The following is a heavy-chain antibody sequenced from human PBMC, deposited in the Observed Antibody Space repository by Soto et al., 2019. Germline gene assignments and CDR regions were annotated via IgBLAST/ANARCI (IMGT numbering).Heavy chain of an antibody. D-gene: IGHD5-18*01. CDR1: GFTFSSYA. CDR3: ATRYIYGPFDY. CDR2: LSSSGAAT. Sequence: GGSLRLSCAASGFTFSSYAMTWVRQAPGKGLEWVSSLSSSGAATFFAESVKGRFTSSRDNSQNTLYLQMNSLRAEDTAVYYCATRYIYGPFDYWGQGTLVTVSS. V-gene: IGHV3-23*01. J-gene: IGHJ4*02.